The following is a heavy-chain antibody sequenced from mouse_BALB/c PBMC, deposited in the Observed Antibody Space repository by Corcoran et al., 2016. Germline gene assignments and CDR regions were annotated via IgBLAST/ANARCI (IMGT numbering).Heavy chain of an antibody. CDR3: ARNYGYDRRWYVDV. CDR1: GYTFSSYW. CDR2: ILPGSGST. Sequence: QVQLQQSGAELMKPGASVKLSCKATGYTFSSYWIEWVKQRPGHGLEWIGEILPGSGSTNYNEKFKGKATFNADTSSNTAYMQLSSLTSEDSAVYYCARNYGYDRRWYVDVWGAGTTVTVSS. V-gene: IGHV1-9*01. J-gene: IGHJ1*01. D-gene: IGHD2-2*01.